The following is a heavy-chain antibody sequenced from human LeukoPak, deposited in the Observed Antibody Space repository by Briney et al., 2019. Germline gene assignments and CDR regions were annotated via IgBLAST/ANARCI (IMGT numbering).Heavy chain of an antibody. J-gene: IGHJ6*03. D-gene: IGHD3-3*01. CDR3: ARPRSGYYMDV. Sequence: GGSLRLSCAASGFAFRSYSMIWVRQAPRKGLEWVSYISSRSSTIYYADSVKGRFTISRDNAKNSLYLQMNSLRVEDTAVYYCARPRSGYYMDVWGKGTTVTVSS. V-gene: IGHV3-48*01. CDR2: ISSRSSTI. CDR1: GFAFRSYS.